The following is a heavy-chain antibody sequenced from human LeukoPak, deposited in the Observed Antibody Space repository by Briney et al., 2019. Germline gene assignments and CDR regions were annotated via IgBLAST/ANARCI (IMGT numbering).Heavy chain of an antibody. J-gene: IGHJ3*02. CDR1: GYTFTSYY. CDR3: ARAGMYSKNAFDI. Sequence: ASVKVSCKASGYTFTSYYMHWVRQAPGQGLEWMGRIIPILGIANYAQKFQGRVTITADKSTSTAYMELSSLRSEDTAVYYCARAGMYSKNAFDIWGQGTMVTVSS. V-gene: IGHV1-69*10. D-gene: IGHD6-13*01. CDR2: IIPILGIA.